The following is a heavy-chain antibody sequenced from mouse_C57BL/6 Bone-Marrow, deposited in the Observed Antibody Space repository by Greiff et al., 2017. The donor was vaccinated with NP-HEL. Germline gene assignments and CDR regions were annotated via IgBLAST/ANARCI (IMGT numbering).Heavy chain of an antibody. CDR2: INPSSGYT. D-gene: IGHD2-3*01. V-gene: IGHV1-7*01. Sequence: VQLVESGAELAKPGASVKLSCKASGYTFTSYWMHWVKQRPGQGLEWIGYINPSSGYTKYNQKFKDKATLTADKSSSTAYMQLSSLTYADSAVYYCAPGRLLDWFAYWGQGTLVTVSA. CDR1: GYTFTSYW. J-gene: IGHJ3*01. CDR3: APGRLLDWFAY.